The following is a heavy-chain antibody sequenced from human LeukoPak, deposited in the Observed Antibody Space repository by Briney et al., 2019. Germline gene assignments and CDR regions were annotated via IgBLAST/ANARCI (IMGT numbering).Heavy chain of an antibody. CDR2: INPKSGDT. CDR1: GYTFTSYG. D-gene: IGHD5-18*01. Sequence: ASVKVSCKASGYTFTSYGISWVRQAPGQGLEWMGWINPKSGDTNYAQNFQGRVTMTRDTSFRTAYMEVSRLRSDDTGVYYCARERGRGPDTALDYWGQGSLVTVSS. CDR3: ARERGRGPDTALDY. J-gene: IGHJ4*02. V-gene: IGHV1-2*02.